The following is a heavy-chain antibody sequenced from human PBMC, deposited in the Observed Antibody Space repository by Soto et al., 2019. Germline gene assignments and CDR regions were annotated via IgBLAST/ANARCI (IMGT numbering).Heavy chain of an antibody. Sequence: GGSLRLSCAASGFTFDDYAMHWVRQAPGKGLEWVSGISWNSGSIGYADSVKGRFTISRDNAKNSLYLQMNSLRAEDTALYYCAKDRSMAKPLYYGMDVWGQGT. CDR1: GFTFDDYA. V-gene: IGHV3-9*01. D-gene: IGHD3-10*01. CDR3: AKDRSMAKPLYYGMDV. J-gene: IGHJ6*02. CDR2: ISWNSGSI.